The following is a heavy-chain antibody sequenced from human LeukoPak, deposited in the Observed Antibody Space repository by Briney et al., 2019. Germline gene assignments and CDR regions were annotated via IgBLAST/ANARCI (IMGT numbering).Heavy chain of an antibody. CDR2: ISGSGYNT. D-gene: IGHD3-10*01. CDR3: AKEPFGEFLFDH. V-gene: IGHV3-23*01. Sequence: GGSLRLSCAASGFTFSSYTMSWVRLAPGKGLEWVSSISGSGYNTYDADSVKGRFTISRDNSKNTLYLQMNSLRAEDSALYYCAKEPFGEFLFDHWGQGTLVTVSS. J-gene: IGHJ4*02. CDR1: GFTFSSYT.